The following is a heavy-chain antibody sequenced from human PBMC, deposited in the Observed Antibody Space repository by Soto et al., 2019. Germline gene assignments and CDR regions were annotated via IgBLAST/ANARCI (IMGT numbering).Heavy chain of an antibody. J-gene: IGHJ4*02. V-gene: IGHV3-15*01. CDR3: TIGTKTSSDF. Sequence: EVQLVESGGGLVKPGGSLRLSCAASGFTFSNAWMSWVRQVPGRGLEWVGRIKTTTDGATTDYAAPVKGRFTISRDDSKNTLNLQMNSLKTEDTAVYHCTIGTKTSSDFWGQGTRVTVSS. D-gene: IGHD3-3*01. CDR1: GFTFSNAW. CDR2: IKTTTDGATT.